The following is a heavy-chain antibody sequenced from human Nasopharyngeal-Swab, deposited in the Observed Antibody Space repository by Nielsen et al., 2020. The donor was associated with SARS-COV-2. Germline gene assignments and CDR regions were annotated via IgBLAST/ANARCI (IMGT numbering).Heavy chain of an antibody. CDR2: ISYDGSNK. CDR1: GFTFSSYG. D-gene: IGHD2-21*02. CDR3: ARGRIGCGGDCPDAEIDY. V-gene: IGHV3-30*03. Sequence: GGSLRLSCAASGFTFSSYGMHWVRQAPGKGLEWVAVISYDGSNKYYADSVKGRFTISRDNSKNTLYLQMNSLRAEDTAVYYCARGRIGCGGDCPDAEIDYWGQGTLVTVSS. J-gene: IGHJ4*02.